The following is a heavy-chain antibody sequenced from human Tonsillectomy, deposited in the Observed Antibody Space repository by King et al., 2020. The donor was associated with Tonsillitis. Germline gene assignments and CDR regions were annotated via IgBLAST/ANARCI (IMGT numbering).Heavy chain of an antibody. CDR2: INHSGST. CDR1: GGSFSGYY. Sequence: VQLQQWGAGLLKPSETLSLTCAVYGGSFSGYYWSWIRQPPGKGLEWIGEINHSGSTIYIPSLKSRVTISVDTSKNQFSLKLSSVTAADTAVYSCARGKPFSTRWYFDLWGRGTLVTVSS. J-gene: IGHJ2*01. D-gene: IGHD2/OR15-2a*01. CDR3: ARGKPFSTRWYFDL. V-gene: IGHV4-34*01.